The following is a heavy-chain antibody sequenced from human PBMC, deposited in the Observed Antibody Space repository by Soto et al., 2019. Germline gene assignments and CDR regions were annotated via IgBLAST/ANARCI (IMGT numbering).Heavy chain of an antibody. CDR1: GDSISRGYH. J-gene: IGHJ4*02. Sequence: PSETLSLTCAVSGDSISRGYHWAWIRQPPGKGLEWVASIYHTGTTYYNPSLTSRVTISVDTSKNQFSLKLTSVTAADSAVYYCARTESVGYYPYCGQGNLVT. D-gene: IGHD3-3*01. CDR3: ARTESVGYYPY. V-gene: IGHV4-38-2*01. CDR2: IYHTGTT.